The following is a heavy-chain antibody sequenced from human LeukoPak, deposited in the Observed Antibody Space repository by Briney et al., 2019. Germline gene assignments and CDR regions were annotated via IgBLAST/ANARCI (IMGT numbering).Heavy chain of an antibody. CDR3: ASKDAYYYDSSAAFDI. CDR2: IYTSGSN. V-gene: IGHV4-61*02. CDR1: GGSISSGSYY. D-gene: IGHD3-22*01. J-gene: IGHJ3*02. Sequence: SETLSLTCTVSGGSISSGSYYWSWIRQPAGKGLEWIGRIYTSGSNNYNPSLKSRVTISVDTSKNQFSLKLSSVTAADTAVYYCASKDAYYYDSSAAFDIWGQGTMVTVSS.